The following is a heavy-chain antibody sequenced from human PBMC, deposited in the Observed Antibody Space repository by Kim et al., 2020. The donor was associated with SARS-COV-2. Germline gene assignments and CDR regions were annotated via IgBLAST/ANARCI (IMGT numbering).Heavy chain of an antibody. CDR2: ISGSGGST. V-gene: IGHV3-23*01. Sequence: GGSLRLSCAASGFTFSSYAMSWVRQAPGKGLEWVSAISGSGGSTYYADSVKGRFTISRDNSKNTLYLQMNSLRAEDTAVYYCAKGWSITIFGVSRTYFDYWGQGTLVTVSS. CDR3: AKGWSITIFGVSRTYFDY. D-gene: IGHD3-3*01. J-gene: IGHJ4*02. CDR1: GFTFSSYA.